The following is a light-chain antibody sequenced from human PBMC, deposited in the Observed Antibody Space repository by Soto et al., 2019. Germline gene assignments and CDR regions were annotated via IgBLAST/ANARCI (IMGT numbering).Light chain of an antibody. J-gene: IGKJ4*01. CDR2: GAS. V-gene: IGKV3-20*01. Sequence: EIVLTQSPGTLSLSPGERATLSCRASQSVSSSYLAWYQQRPGQAPRLLIYGASIRATGTPDRFSGSGSGTDFTLTISRLEPEHFAVYYCQLYGSSPLLTFGGGTKVEIK. CDR3: QLYGSSPLLT. CDR1: QSVSSSY.